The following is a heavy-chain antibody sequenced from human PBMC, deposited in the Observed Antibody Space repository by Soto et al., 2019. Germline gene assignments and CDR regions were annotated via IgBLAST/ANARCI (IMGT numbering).Heavy chain of an antibody. D-gene: IGHD3-16*02. CDR3: ARVDMITFGGVIVKGTFDY. J-gene: IGHJ4*02. V-gene: IGHV4-34*01. CDR2: INHSGST. Sequence: SETLSLTCAVYGGSFSGYYWSWIRQPPGKGLEWIWEINHSGSTNYNPSLKSRVTISVDTSKNQFSLKLSSVTAADTAVYYCARVDMITFGGVIVKGTFDYWGQGTLVTVSS. CDR1: GGSFSGYY.